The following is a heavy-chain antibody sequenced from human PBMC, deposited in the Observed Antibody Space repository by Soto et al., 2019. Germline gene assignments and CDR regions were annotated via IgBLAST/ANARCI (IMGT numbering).Heavy chain of an antibody. D-gene: IGHD3-22*01. Sequence: NPSETLSLTCTVSGGSISSGGYYWIWIRHHPGKGLEWIGYIYYSGSTYYNPSLKSRVTISVDTSKNQFSLKLSSVTAADTAVYYCASEYYYDSSGYYYRSFDYWGQGTLVTVSS. J-gene: IGHJ4*02. CDR3: ASEYYYDSSGYYYRSFDY. CDR1: GGSISSGGYY. V-gene: IGHV4-31*03. CDR2: IYYSGST.